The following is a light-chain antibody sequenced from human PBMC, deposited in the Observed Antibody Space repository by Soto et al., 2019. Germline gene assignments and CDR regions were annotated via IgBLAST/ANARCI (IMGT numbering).Light chain of an antibody. J-gene: IGKJ3*01. CDR2: AAS. CDR3: QKYNSAPLT. Sequence: DIQMTQSPSSLSASVGNRVTITCRASQGISNYLAWYQQKPGKVPKLLTYAASTLQSGVPSRFSGSGSGTDFTPTISRLQPEYVATHYCQKYNSAPLTFGPGTKVDI. V-gene: IGKV1-27*01. CDR1: QGISNY.